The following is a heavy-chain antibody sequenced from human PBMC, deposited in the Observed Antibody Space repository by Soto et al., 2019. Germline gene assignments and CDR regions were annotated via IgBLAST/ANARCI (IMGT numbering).Heavy chain of an antibody. CDR1: GFTFSSYS. J-gene: IGHJ3*02. CDR2: IGSSSSYI. CDR3: ARDLPLPAFDI. V-gene: IGHV3-21*01. Sequence: GGSLRLSCAASGFTFSSYSMNWVRQAPGKGLEWVSSIGSSSSYIHYADSVKGRFTISRDNAKNSLYLQMNSLRAEDTAVYYCARDLPLPAFDIWGQGTMVTVSS.